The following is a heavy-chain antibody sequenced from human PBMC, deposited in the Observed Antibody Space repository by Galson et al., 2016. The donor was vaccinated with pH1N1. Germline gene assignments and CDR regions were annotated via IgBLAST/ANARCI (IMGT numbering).Heavy chain of an antibody. CDR3: AKEGRWYGGNWFDP. J-gene: IGHJ5*02. V-gene: IGHV3-23*01. CDR1: GFAFNYFA. CDR2: INGRGSST. Sequence: SLRLSCAASGFAFNYFAMTWVRQAPGKGLVWVSSINGRGSSTYYADSVKGRFTISRDNSRSTLYLQLRALTVDDTAVYYCAKEGRWYGGNWFDPWGQGTLVTVSS. D-gene: IGHD3-10*01.